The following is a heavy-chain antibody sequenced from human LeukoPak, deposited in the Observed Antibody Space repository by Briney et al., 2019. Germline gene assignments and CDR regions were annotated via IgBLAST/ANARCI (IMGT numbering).Heavy chain of an antibody. CDR2: IKQEGSEK. V-gene: IGHV3-7*01. Sequence: PGGSLRLSCAASGFTFSSYWMSWVRQAPGKGLEWVANIKQEGSEKYYVDSMKGRFTICRDNAKNSLYLQLDSLRAEDTAVYFCARHGYYVFDYWGQGTLVTVSS. D-gene: IGHD4-17*01. J-gene: IGHJ4*02. CDR3: ARHGYYVFDY. CDR1: GFTFSSYW.